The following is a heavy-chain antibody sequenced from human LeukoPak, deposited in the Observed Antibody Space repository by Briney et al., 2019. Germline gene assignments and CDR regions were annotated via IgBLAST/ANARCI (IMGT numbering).Heavy chain of an antibody. CDR1: GGSISSSSYY. V-gene: IGHV4-39*01. CDR2: IYYSGST. D-gene: IGHD5-12*01. Sequence: SETLSLTCTVSGGSISSSSYYWGWIRQPPGKGLEWIGSIYYSGSTYYNPSLKSRVTISVDTSKNQFSLKLGSVTAADTAVYYCATWGVATNYFDYWGQGTLVTVSS. J-gene: IGHJ4*02. CDR3: ATWGVATNYFDY.